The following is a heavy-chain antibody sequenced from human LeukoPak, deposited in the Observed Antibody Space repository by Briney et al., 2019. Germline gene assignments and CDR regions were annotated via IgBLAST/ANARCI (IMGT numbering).Heavy chain of an antibody. CDR2: VNGVGTDK. CDR1: GFTFSRHY. D-gene: IGHD2-21*01. V-gene: IGHV3-74*01. CDR3: ARPFLYSLQQGYFDY. Sequence: GGSLRLSCAASGFTFSRHYMHWVRQAPGKGLVWVSRVNGVGTDKIYADSVKGRFTISRDNSKNTLYLQMNSLRAEDTAVYYCARPFLYSLQQGYFDYWGQGTLVTVSS. J-gene: IGHJ4*02.